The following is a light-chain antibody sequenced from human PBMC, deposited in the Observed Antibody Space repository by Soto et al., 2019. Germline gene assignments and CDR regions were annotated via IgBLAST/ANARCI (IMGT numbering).Light chain of an antibody. J-gene: IGKJ2*02. CDR3: QQCFTTPPMCA. V-gene: IGKV4-1*01. Sequence: DIVMTQSPDSLAVSPGDRATMKCKSSQSDLYNSNNKNSLGWYQQKPGQPPKLLIYWASTRESGVPDRFSGSVSGSDFTLTIDSLQAEDVAVYYCQQCFTTPPMCAFGQGTRVEIK. CDR1: QSDLYNSNNKNS. CDR2: WAS.